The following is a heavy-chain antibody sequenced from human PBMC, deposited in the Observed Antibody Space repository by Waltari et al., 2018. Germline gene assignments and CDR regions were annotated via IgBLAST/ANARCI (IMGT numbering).Heavy chain of an antibody. Sequence: QVQLQESGPGLVKPSETLSLTCTVSGYSIRSVYHWGWVRQPPGKGLEWIGSIYHSGSTYYNPSLKSRVTISVDTSKNQFSLKLSSVTAADTAVYYCARETNYYGSGSYNRFDPWGQGTLVTVSS. D-gene: IGHD3-10*01. CDR3: ARETNYYGSGSYNRFDP. CDR2: IYHSGST. V-gene: IGHV4-38-2*02. CDR1: GYSIRSVYH. J-gene: IGHJ5*02.